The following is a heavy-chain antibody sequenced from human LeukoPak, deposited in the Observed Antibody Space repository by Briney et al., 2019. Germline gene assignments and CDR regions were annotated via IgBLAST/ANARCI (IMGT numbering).Heavy chain of an antibody. CDR3: ARTTEGYVRGPGYSYYYYMDV. Sequence: PSETLSLTCTVSGGSISSYYWSWIRQPPGKGLEWIGYIYYSGSTNYNPSLKSRVTISVDTSKNQFSLKLSSVTAADTAVYYCARTTEGYVRGPGYSYYYYMDVWGKGTTVTISS. CDR2: IYYSGST. D-gene: IGHD5-12*01. V-gene: IGHV4-59*01. CDR1: GGSISSYY. J-gene: IGHJ6*03.